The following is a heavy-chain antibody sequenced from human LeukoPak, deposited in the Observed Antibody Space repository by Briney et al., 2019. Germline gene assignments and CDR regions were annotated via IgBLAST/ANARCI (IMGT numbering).Heavy chain of an antibody. CDR2: IYYSGST. CDR3: AREGLQYYYDALGWFDP. CDR1: GGSISSGGYY. V-gene: IGHV4-31*03. D-gene: IGHD3-22*01. Sequence: PSQTLSLTCTVSGGSISSGGYYWSWFRQHPGKGLEWIGYIYYSGSTYYNPSLKSRVTISVDTSKNQFSLKLSSVTAADTAVYYCAREGLQYYYDALGWFDPWGQGTLVTVSS. J-gene: IGHJ5*02.